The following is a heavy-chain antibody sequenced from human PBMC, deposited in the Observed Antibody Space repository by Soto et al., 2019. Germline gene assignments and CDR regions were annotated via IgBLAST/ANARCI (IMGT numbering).Heavy chain of an antibody. V-gene: IGHV1-69*01. D-gene: IGHD4-4*01. CDR3: ARGGDTVTTPEYNWFDP. Sequence: QVQLVQSGAEVQKPGSSVKVSCKASGGTFSSYAISWVRQAPGQGLEWMGGIIPIFGTANYAQKFQGRVTITADESTSTAYMELSSLRSEDTAVYYCARGGDTVTTPEYNWFDPWGQGTLVTVSS. J-gene: IGHJ5*02. CDR1: GGTFSSYA. CDR2: IIPIFGTA.